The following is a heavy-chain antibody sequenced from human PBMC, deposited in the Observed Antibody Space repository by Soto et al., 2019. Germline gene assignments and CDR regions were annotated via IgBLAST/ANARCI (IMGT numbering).Heavy chain of an antibody. CDR3: ARDSDILTGFFDY. D-gene: IGHD3-9*01. J-gene: IGHJ4*02. V-gene: IGHV1-69*13. Sequence: SVKVSCKDSGGTLSSYAISWVRQDPGQGLEWMGGIIPIFGTANYAQKFQGRVTITADESTSTAYMELSSLRSEDTAVYYCARDSDILTGFFDYWGQGTLVTVSS. CDR1: GGTLSSYA. CDR2: IIPIFGTA.